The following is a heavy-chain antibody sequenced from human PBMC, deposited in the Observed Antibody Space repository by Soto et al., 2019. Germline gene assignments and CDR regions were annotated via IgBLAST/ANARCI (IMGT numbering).Heavy chain of an antibody. V-gene: IGHV3-23*01. J-gene: IGHJ3*01. CDR2: ITGTGGRT. CDR1: GFTFSNYA. Sequence: LRLSCAASGFTFSNYAMSWVRQAPGKGLECVSSITGTGGRTYYADSVKGRFTISRDNSKNTLYLQTNSLRAEDTALYYCAKDLRVLLWFGDLDAFDFCVQRTMVTFSS. CDR3: AKDLRVLLWFGDLDAFDF. D-gene: IGHD3-10*01.